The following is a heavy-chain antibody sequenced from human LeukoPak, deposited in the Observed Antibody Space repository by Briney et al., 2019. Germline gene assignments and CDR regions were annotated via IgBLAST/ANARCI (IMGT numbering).Heavy chain of an antibody. CDR3: AKGSSTTCPCYRDH. J-gene: IGHJ4*02. D-gene: IGHD2-2*01. V-gene: IGHV3-23*01. CDR2: ISATRGNT. CDR1: GFTFSSYA. Sequence: PGRSLRLSCAASGFTFSSYAMTWVRQAPGKGLEWVSAISATRGNTYYADSVQGRFSISRDNSKNTLYLQMNSLRAEDTAVYYCAKGSSTTCPCYRDHWGQGTLVTVSS.